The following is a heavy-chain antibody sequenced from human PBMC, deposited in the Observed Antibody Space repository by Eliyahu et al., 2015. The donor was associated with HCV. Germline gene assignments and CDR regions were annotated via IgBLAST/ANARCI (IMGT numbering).Heavy chain of an antibody. V-gene: IGHV2-5*02. J-gene: IGHJ4*02. CDR3: THMSVITGPYYFDY. CDR2: IYWDDDK. CDR1: GFSLSTNGVA. Sequence: QITLKESGPTLVKPTQTLTLTCTFSGFSLSTNGVAVAWIRQPPGKALXWLALIYWDDDKLYSPSLKTSLTISKDTSKNQVVLTMTNMDPLDTATYYCTHMSVITGPYYFDYWGQGTLVTVSS. D-gene: IGHD4-23*01.